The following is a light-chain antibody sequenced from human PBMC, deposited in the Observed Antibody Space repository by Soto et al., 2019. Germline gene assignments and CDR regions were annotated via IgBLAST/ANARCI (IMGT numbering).Light chain of an antibody. CDR1: QSVSSNL. CDR2: GAS. CDR3: QHYDYSTAT. J-gene: IGKJ1*01. Sequence: EIVLTKSPGTLSLSPGERATLSCRASQSVSSNLVAWYQQKPGQAPRLFIYGASSRATGIPDRFSGSGSGTDFTLTISRLEPEDFAVYYCQHYDYSTATFGQGTKVEIK. V-gene: IGKV3-20*01.